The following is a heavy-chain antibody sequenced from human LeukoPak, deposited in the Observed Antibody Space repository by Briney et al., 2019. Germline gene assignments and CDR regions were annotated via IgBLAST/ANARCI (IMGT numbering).Heavy chain of an antibody. CDR3: ARGRHGLLWFGELPWY. Sequence: GASVKVSCKASGGTFSSYAISWVRQAPGQGLEWMGGIIPIFGTANYAQKFQGRVTITADESTGTAYMELSSLRSEDTAVYYCARGRHGLLWFGELPWYWGQGTLVTVSS. D-gene: IGHD3-10*01. CDR1: GGTFSSYA. J-gene: IGHJ4*02. CDR2: IIPIFGTA. V-gene: IGHV1-69*13.